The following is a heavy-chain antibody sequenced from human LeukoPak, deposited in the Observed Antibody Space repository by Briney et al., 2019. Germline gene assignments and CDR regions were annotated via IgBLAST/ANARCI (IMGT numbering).Heavy chain of an antibody. CDR1: GGTFSSYA. D-gene: IGHD6-19*01. Sequence: SVKVSCKASGGTFSSYAISWVRQAPGQGLEWMGRIIPILGIANYAQKFQGRVTITADKSTSTAYMELSSLRSEDTAVYYCARVFGAVAGSGAFDIWGQGTMVTVSS. CDR3: ARVFGAVAGSGAFDI. J-gene: IGHJ3*02. CDR2: IIPILGIA. V-gene: IGHV1-69*04.